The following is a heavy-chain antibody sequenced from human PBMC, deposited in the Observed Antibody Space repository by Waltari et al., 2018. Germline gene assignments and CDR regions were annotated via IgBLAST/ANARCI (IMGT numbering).Heavy chain of an antibody. CDR2: KKQDGSEK. V-gene: IGHV3-7*01. J-gene: IGHJ4*02. CDR3: VTGLTTVTAKDYFDH. CDR1: GMPFSNYW. D-gene: IGHD4-17*01. Sequence: EVQLVESGGGSVQPGGSLRLSCAASGMPFSNYWMNWVRQAPGNGLEWGANKKQDGSEKNDVDSGEGRFSISRYNAQNSLYLQMNSLRAEDTAIYYCVTGLTTVTAKDYFDHWGQGALVTVSS.